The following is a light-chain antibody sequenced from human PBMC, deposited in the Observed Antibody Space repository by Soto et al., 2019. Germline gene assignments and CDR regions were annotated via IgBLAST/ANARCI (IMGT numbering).Light chain of an antibody. CDR2: WAS. Sequence: DIVMTQSPDSLAVSLGERATISCRSSQSVLYSSDNKNYLVWYQQKPGQPPKLLIYWASTREFGVPDRFSGSGSGTDFTLTISSLQAEDVATYYCQQYYSGRTFGQGTKVDIK. V-gene: IGKV4-1*01. CDR3: QQYYSGRT. J-gene: IGKJ1*01. CDR1: QSVLYSSDNKNY.